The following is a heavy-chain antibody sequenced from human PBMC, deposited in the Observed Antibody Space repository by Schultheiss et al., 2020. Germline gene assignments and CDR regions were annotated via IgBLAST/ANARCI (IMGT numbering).Heavy chain of an antibody. CDR1: GFTFDDYA. CDR2: IYSGGST. Sequence: GGSLRLSCAASGFTFDDYAMHWVRQAPGKGLEWVSVIYSGGSTYYADSVKGRFTISRDNSKNTLYLQMNSLRAEDTAVYYCARRGEYSSSGDFDYWGQGTLVTVSS. J-gene: IGHJ4*02. CDR3: ARRGEYSSSGDFDY. D-gene: IGHD6-6*01. V-gene: IGHV3-23*03.